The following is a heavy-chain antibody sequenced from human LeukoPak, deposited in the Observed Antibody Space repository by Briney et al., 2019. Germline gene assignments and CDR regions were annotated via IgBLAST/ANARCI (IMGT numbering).Heavy chain of an antibody. CDR1: GFTFSSYS. CDR2: ISSSSSYI. V-gene: IGHV3-21*04. J-gene: IGHJ4*02. Sequence: GGSLRLSCAASGFTFSSYSMNWVRQAPGKGLEWVSSISSSSSYIYYVDSVKGRFTISRDNAMNSLYLQMNSLRAEDTAVYHCARVARFGEFPNYFDYWGQGTLVTVSS. CDR3: ARVARFGEFPNYFDY. D-gene: IGHD3-10*01.